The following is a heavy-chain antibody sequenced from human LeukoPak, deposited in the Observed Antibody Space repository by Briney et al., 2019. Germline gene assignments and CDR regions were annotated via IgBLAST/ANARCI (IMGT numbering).Heavy chain of an antibody. Sequence: PSQTLSLTCIVSGVSISDGRYYWAWIRQRPGRGLEWIGYKYYSGSAKYNPSLKSRLTISIDTPENQFSLHLSSVTAADTAMYYCATPYCSSLSCLDVFNIWGQGRMVTVSS. CDR3: ATPYCSSLSCLDVFNI. CDR2: KYYSGSA. J-gene: IGHJ3*02. D-gene: IGHD2-2*01. V-gene: IGHV4-31*03. CDR1: GVSISDGRYY.